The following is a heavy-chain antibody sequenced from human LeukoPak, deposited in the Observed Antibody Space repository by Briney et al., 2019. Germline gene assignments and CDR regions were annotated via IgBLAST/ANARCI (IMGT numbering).Heavy chain of an antibody. CDR3: ARGAFYSDSSGYLDC. CDR1: GFTFSDYY. CDR2: ISSSGSTI. V-gene: IGHV3-11*04. J-gene: IGHJ4*02. Sequence: GGSLRLSCAASGFTFSDYYMSWIRQAPGKGLEWVSYISSSGSTIYYADSVKGRFTISRDNSKNTLYLQMNSLRAEDTAVYYCARGAFYSDSSGYLDCWGQGTLVTVSS. D-gene: IGHD3-22*01.